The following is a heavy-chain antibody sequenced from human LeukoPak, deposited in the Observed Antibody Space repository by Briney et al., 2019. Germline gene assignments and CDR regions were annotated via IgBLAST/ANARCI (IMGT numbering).Heavy chain of an antibody. D-gene: IGHD3/OR15-3a*01. CDR3: ARDRAANQDWVEFDP. CDR1: GFRVSDYY. CDR2: IRDSGEA. Sequence: HPGGSLRLSCAVSGFRVSDYYMSWVRRAPGKGLEWVGLIRDSGEAFYADFARGRFAISRDESENTLYLQMNSLRVEDTAVYFCARDRAANQDWVEFDPWGQGTPVIVSS. J-gene: IGHJ5*02. V-gene: IGHV3-66*03.